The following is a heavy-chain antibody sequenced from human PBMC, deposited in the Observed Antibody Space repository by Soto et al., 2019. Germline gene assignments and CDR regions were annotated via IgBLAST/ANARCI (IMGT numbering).Heavy chain of an antibody. CDR2: IYPGNSDT. J-gene: IGHJ4*02. D-gene: IGHD6-19*01. V-gene: IGHV5-51*01. CDR1: GYSFTSYW. CDR3: ARSDGGIAVTYFDY. Sequence: GESLKISCKGSGYSFTSYWIGWVRQMPGKGLEWMGIIYPGNSDTRYSPSFQGQITISDDKSISTDYLQWSSLKASDTAMYYCARSDGGIAVTYFDYWGQGTLVTVSS.